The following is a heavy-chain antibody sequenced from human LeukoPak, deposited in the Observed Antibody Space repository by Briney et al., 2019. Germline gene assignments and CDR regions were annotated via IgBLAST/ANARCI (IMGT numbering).Heavy chain of an antibody. CDR3: ARGIRYSSGWFFDY. V-gene: IGHV4-4*02. J-gene: IGHJ4*02. CDR1: GGSISSSNW. CDR2: IFHSGST. Sequence: SETLSLTCAVSGGSISSSNWWSWVRQPPGKGLEWIGEIFHSGSTTYNPSLKSRVTISVDTSKNQFSLKLSSVTAADTAVYYCARGIRYSSGWFFDYWGQGTLVTVSS. D-gene: IGHD6-19*01.